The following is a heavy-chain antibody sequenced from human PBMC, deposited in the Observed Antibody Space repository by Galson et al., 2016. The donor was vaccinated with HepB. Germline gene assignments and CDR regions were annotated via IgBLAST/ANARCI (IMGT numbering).Heavy chain of an antibody. CDR1: GLTFSSYG. D-gene: IGHD2/OR15-2a*01. V-gene: IGHV3-30*03. CDR2: ISSDGNKE. Sequence: SLRLSCAGFGLTFSSYGMHWVRQAPGKGLEWVALISSDGNKEYYADSVKGRFSISRDNSKNTVNLRMSSLRGEETAVYYCTTLDGEYYYYYGLELWGQGTTVTVSS. J-gene: IGHJ6*02. CDR3: TTLDGEYYYYYGLEL.